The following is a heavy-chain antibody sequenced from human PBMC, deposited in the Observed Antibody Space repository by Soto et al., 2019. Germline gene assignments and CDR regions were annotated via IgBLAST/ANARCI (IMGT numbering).Heavy chain of an antibody. CDR1: GFTFSSYG. D-gene: IGHD3-22*01. CDR3: ARVLDSSGYNDVLDI. V-gene: IGHV3-30-3*01. J-gene: IGHJ3*02. Sequence: QVQRVESGGGVVQPGRSLRLSCAASGFTFSSYGIHWVRQAPGKGLEWVAVISYDGSSIYYADSVKGRFTISRDNSKNTLYLQMNSLRAEDTAVYYCARVLDSSGYNDVLDIWGQGTMVTVSS. CDR2: ISYDGSSI.